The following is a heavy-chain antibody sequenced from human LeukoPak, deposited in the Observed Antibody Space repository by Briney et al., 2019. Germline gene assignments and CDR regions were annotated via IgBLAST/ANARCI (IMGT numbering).Heavy chain of an antibody. CDR1: GGSISSSSYC. CDR2: IYHSGTT. D-gene: IGHD2-15*01. CDR3: ARDWYNCSGGSCYYYGMDV. J-gene: IGHJ6*02. V-gene: IGHV4-39*02. Sequence: SETLSLTCTVSGGSISSSSYCWGWIRQPPGKGLEWIGSIYHSGTTYNNPSLKSRVTTSVDTSKNQFSLKLSSVTAADTAVYYCARDWYNCSGGSCYYYGMDVWGQGTTVTVSS.